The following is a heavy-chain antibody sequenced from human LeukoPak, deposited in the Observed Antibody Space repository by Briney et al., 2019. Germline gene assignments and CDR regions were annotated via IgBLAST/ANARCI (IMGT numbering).Heavy chain of an antibody. D-gene: IGHD1-26*01. J-gene: IGHJ4*02. Sequence: GGSLRLSCAASGFTFSSYWMHWVRHAPGKGLVWVSRINTDGTSRIYAESVKGRFTISRDNAKNTLYLQMNSLRAEDTAVYACARGNEWAFDYWAQGTLVTVSS. CDR2: INTDGTSR. V-gene: IGHV3-74*01. CDR1: GFTFSSYW. CDR3: ARGNEWAFDY.